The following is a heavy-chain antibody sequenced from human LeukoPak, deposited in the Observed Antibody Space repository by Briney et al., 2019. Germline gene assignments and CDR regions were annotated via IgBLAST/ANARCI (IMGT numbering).Heavy chain of an antibody. CDR2: IYSSGST. J-gene: IGHJ6*03. CDR3: ARSLRFPNYYYYYMDV. V-gene: IGHV4-4*07. D-gene: IGHD3-3*01. CDR1: GGSISSYY. Sequence: SETLSLTCTVSGGSISSYYWNWIRQPAGKGLEWIGRIYSSGSTNYNPSLKSRVTMSVDTSKNQFSLKLSSVTAADTAVYYCARSLRFPNYYYYYMDVWGKGTTVTVSS.